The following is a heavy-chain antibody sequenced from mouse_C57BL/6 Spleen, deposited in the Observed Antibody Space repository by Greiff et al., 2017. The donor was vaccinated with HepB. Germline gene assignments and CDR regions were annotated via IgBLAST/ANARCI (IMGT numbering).Heavy chain of an antibody. CDR2: IYPGSGNT. CDR3: ARDGDDYFFAY. J-gene: IGHJ3*01. CDR1: GYSFTSYY. V-gene: IGHV1-66*01. Sequence: QVQLQQSGPELVKPGASVKISCKASGYSFTSYYIHWVKQRPGQGLEWIGWIYPGSGNTKYNEKFKGKATLTADTSSSTAYMQLSSLTSEDSAVYYCARDGDDYFFAYWGQGTLVTVSA. D-gene: IGHD2-4*01.